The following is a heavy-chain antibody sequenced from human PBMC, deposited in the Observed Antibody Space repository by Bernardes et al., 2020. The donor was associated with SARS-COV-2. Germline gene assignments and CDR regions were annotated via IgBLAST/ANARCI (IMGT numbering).Heavy chain of an antibody. CDR2: IYSAGRT. J-gene: IGHJ4*02. V-gene: IGHV3-66*01. CDR3: ARLNFITRRDY. CDR1: GFTVSYNY. D-gene: IGHD3-10*01. Sequence: VGSLRLSCAASGFTVSYNYMSWVRQAPGKGLEWVSVIYSAGRTYYADSVKGRFTISRDNSKNTVDLQMNSLRAEDTAVYYCARLNFITRRDYWGQGTLVTVSS.